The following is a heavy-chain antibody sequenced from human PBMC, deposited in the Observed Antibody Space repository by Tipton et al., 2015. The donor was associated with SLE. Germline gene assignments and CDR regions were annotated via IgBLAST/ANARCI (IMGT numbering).Heavy chain of an antibody. V-gene: IGHV3-7*03. Sequence: SLRLSCAASGFAFSIYSMNWVRRAPGKGLAWVANINLDGSEKYYLDSVKGRFTISRDNPKNTVYLQINSLSADDTAVYYCARTNRGCFDYWGQGTLVTVSS. CDR2: INLDGSEK. D-gene: IGHD2-8*01. J-gene: IGHJ4*02. CDR3: ARTNRGCFDY. CDR1: GFAFSIYS.